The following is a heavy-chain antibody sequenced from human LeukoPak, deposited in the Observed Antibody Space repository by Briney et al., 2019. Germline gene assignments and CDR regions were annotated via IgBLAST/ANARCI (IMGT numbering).Heavy chain of an antibody. CDR1: GFTFSSYW. CDR2: INSDGSST. CDR3: AKGTYSGSPRDF. V-gene: IGHV3-74*01. Sequence: GGSLRLSCAASGFTFSSYWMHWVRQAPGKGLVWVSRINSDGSSTSYADSVKGRFTISRDNAKNTLYLQMNSLRAEDTAVYYCAKGTYSGSPRDFWGQGTLVTVSS. J-gene: IGHJ4*02. D-gene: IGHD1-26*01.